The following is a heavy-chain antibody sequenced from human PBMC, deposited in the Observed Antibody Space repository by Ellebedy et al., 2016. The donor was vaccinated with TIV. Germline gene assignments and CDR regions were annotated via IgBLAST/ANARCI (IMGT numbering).Heavy chain of an antibody. V-gene: IGHV5-51*01. CDR1: GYSFTNYW. CDR3: AAEGEPASFDL. Sequence: GESLKISCKGSGYSFTNYWIGWVRQMPGKGLEWMGIIYPDDSDTRYSPSFQGQVTISVDKSIGTAYVQWRSLKASDTAMYYCAAEGEPASFDLWGQGTMVTVSS. CDR2: IYPDDSDT. J-gene: IGHJ3*01. D-gene: IGHD3-16*01.